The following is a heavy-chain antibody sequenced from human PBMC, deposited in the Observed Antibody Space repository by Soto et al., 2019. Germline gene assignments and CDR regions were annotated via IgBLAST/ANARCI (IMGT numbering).Heavy chain of an antibody. CDR2: MNPNSGNT. CDR1: GYTFTSYD. CDR3: ARGEGSRILFDY. Sequence: QVQLVQSGAEVKKPGASVKVSCKASGYTFTSYDINWVRRAPGQGLEWMGWMNPNSGNTGYAQKFQGRVTMTRNTAISTAYMELSSLRSEDTVVYYCARGEGSRILFDYWGQGTLVTVSS. J-gene: IGHJ4*02. D-gene: IGHD2-8*02. V-gene: IGHV1-8*01.